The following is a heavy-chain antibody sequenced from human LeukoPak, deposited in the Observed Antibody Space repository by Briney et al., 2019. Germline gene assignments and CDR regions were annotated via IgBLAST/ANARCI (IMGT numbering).Heavy chain of an antibody. V-gene: IGHV3-48*01. J-gene: IGHJ4*02. CDR2: ISTDSSTI. CDR3: ARDPGYYDSSGYFDY. CDR1: GFTFSTYS. Sequence: RGGSPRLSCAASGFTFSTYSMNWVRQAPGKGLEWVSYISTDSSTIYNADSVKGRFTISRDNAKNSLYLQMNSLRAEDTAVYYCARDPGYYDSSGYFDYWGQGTLVTVSS. D-gene: IGHD3-22*01.